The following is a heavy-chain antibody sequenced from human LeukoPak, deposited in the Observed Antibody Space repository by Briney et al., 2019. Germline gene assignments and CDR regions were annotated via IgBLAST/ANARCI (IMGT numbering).Heavy chain of an antibody. Sequence: ASVKVSCKASGYTFTSYYMHWVRQAPGQGLEWMGIINPSGGSTSYAQKFQGRVTMTRDTSTSTVYMKLSSLRSEDTAVYYCATGGYYDSSGYSVDYWGQGTLVTVSS. D-gene: IGHD3-22*01. CDR3: ATGGYYDSSGYSVDY. CDR1: GYTFTSYY. V-gene: IGHV1-46*01. J-gene: IGHJ4*02. CDR2: INPSGGST.